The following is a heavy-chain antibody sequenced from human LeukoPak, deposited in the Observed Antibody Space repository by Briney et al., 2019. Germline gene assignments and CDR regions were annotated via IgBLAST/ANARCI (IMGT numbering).Heavy chain of an antibody. Sequence: SETLSLTCAVYGGSFSGYYWSWIRQPPGKGLEWIGEINHSGSTNYNPSLKSRVTISVDTSKNQFSLKLSSVTAADTAVYYCAKISGDYGGWGNDYGGRGPLATASS. CDR2: INHSGST. D-gene: IGHD4-17*01. J-gene: IGHJ4*02. CDR3: AKISGDYGGWGNDY. V-gene: IGHV4-34*01. CDR1: GGSFSGYY.